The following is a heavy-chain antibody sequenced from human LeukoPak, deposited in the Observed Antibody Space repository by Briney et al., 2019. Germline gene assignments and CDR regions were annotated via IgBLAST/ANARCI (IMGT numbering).Heavy chain of an antibody. J-gene: IGHJ4*02. CDR2: ISGDGGST. V-gene: IGHV3-43*02. CDR3: AKDKDSSGHFDY. Sequence: GGSLRLSCAASGFTFDDYAMHWVRHAPGKGLEWVSLISGDGGSTYYADSVKGRFTISRDNSKNSLYLQMNSLRTEDTALYYCAKDKDSSGHFDYWGQGTLVTVPS. CDR1: GFTFDDYA. D-gene: IGHD6-19*01.